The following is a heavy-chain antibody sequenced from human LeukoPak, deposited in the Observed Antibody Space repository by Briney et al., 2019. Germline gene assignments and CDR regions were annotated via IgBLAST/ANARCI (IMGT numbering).Heavy chain of an antibody. Sequence: GASVKVSCKASGYTFTSYGISWVRQAPGQGLEWMGWISAYNGNTNYAQKLQGRVTMTTDTSTSTAYMELRSLRSDDTAVYYCARDKYCSGGSCYSDYYYYCGMDVWGQGTTVTVSS. CDR1: GYTFTSYG. CDR2: ISAYNGNT. J-gene: IGHJ6*02. D-gene: IGHD2-15*01. CDR3: ARDKYCSGGSCYSDYYYYCGMDV. V-gene: IGHV1-18*01.